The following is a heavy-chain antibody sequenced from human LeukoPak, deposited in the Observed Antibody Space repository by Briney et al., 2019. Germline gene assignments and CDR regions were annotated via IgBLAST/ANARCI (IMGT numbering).Heavy chain of an antibody. D-gene: IGHD6-13*01. CDR2: ISSSSSYI. CDR1: GFTFSSYS. Sequence: PGGSLRLSCAASGFTFSSYSMNWVRQAPGKGLEWVSSISSSSSYIYYADSVKGRFTISRDNAKNSLYLQMNSLRAEDTAVYYCARDDLSRIAAAAPFDYWGQGTLVTVSS. J-gene: IGHJ4*02. V-gene: IGHV3-21*01. CDR3: ARDDLSRIAAAAPFDY.